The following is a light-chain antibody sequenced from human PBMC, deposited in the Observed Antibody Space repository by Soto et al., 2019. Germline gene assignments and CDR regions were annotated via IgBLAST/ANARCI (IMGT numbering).Light chain of an antibody. CDR2: GAS. CDR3: QQYGSSPYT. CDR1: QSVSSSH. Sequence: EIVLTQSPGTLSLSPGDRATLSCRASQSVSSSHLAWYQQKPGQAPRLLIYGASSRATGIPDRFSGSGSGTDFTLTISRLEPEDFAEYYCQQYGSSPYTFGQGTKVDIK. V-gene: IGKV3-20*01. J-gene: IGKJ2*01.